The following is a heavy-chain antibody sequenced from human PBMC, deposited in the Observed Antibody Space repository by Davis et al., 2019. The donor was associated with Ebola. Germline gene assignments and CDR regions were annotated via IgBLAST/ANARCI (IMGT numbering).Heavy chain of an antibody. J-gene: IGHJ5*02. CDR3: ARETNSRLLYNWFDP. CDR1: GFTFDDYA. CDR2: ISWNSGSI. Sequence: GGSLRLSCAASGFTFDDYAMHWVRQAPGKGLEWVSGISWNSGSIGYADSVKGRFTISRDNAKNSLYLQMNSLRDEDTAVYYCARETNSRLLYNWFDPWGQGTLVTVSS. D-gene: IGHD2-21*01. V-gene: IGHV3-9*01.